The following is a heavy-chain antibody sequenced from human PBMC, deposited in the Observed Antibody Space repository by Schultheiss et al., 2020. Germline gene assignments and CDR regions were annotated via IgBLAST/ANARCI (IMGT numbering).Heavy chain of an antibody. CDR1: GFTFDDYA. J-gene: IGHJ4*02. V-gene: IGHV3-9*01. CDR2: ISWNSGSI. CDR3: ARDSGIAVYFDY. Sequence: GGSLRLACAASGFTFDDYAMHWVRQAPGKGLEWVSGISWNSGSIGYADSVKGRFTISRDNSKNTLYLQMNSLRAEDTAVYYCARDSGIAVYFDYWGQGTLVTGSS. D-gene: IGHD6-19*01.